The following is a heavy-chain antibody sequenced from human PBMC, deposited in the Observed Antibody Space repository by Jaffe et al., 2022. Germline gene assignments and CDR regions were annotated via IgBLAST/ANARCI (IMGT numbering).Heavy chain of an antibody. CDR1: GGTFSSYA. Sequence: QVQLVQSGAEVKKPGSSVKVSCKASGGTFSSYAISWVRQAPGQGLEWMGGIIPIFGTANYAQKFQGRVTITTDESTSTAYMELSSLRSEDTAVYYCARECRRWGAEEMATPKEGAFDIWGQGTMVTVSS. D-gene: IGHD5-12*01. CDR2: IIPIFGTA. V-gene: IGHV1-69*05. J-gene: IGHJ3*02. CDR3: ARECRRWGAEEMATPKEGAFDI.